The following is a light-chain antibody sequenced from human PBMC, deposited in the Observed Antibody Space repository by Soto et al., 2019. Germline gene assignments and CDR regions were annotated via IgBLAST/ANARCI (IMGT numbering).Light chain of an antibody. CDR1: QNVSTY. CDR2: DAS. V-gene: IGKV3-11*01. CDR3: QQRTNWLT. J-gene: IGKJ3*01. Sequence: EIMLTQSPATLSLSPGERATLSCRASQNVSTYLAWYQQKPGQAPRLLIYDASNRATGIPARFSGSGSGTDFTLTISRLGPEDSAVYYCQQRTNWLTFGPGTKVDIK.